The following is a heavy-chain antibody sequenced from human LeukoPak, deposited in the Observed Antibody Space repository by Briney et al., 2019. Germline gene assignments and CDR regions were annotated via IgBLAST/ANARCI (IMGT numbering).Heavy chain of an antibody. J-gene: IGHJ2*01. Sequence: GGSLRLSCAASGFTVSSNYMSWVRQAPGKGLEWVSVIYSGGSTYYADSVKGRFTISRDNSKNTLYLQMNSLRAEDTAVYYCARGRLHGTGWFGRNWYFDLWGRGTLVTVSS. D-gene: IGHD6-19*01. CDR1: GFTVSSNY. CDR2: IYSGGST. CDR3: ARGRLHGTGWFGRNWYFDL. V-gene: IGHV3-66*01.